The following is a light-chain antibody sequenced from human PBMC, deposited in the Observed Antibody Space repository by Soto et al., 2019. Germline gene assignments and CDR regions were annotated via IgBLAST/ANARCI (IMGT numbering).Light chain of an antibody. Sequence: DIPMTQSPSSLSASVGDRVSITCRASQNINTRLNWFQQRPGEVPNLLIYAASTLHSGVPSRFSGSGYGTDFTLTISSLQPEDFATYYCQQAYNHPVTFGQGTRLDIK. CDR3: QQAYNHPVT. CDR1: QNINTR. J-gene: IGKJ5*01. CDR2: AAS. V-gene: IGKV1-39*01.